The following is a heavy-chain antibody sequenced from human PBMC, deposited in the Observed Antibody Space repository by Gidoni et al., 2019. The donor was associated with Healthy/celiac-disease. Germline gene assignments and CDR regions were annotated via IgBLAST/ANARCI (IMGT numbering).Heavy chain of an antibody. J-gene: IGHJ4*02. CDR2: IKSKTDGGTT. CDR3: TTAYYDFWSGYYTNFFDY. D-gene: IGHD3-3*01. CDR1: GFTFSNAW. V-gene: IGHV3-15*07. Sequence: EVQLVESGGGLVKPGGSLRLSCAASGFTFSNAWMNWVRQAPGKGLEWVGRIKSKTDGGTTDYAAPVKGRFTISRDDSKNTLYLQMNSLKTEDTAVYYCTTAYYDFWSGYYTNFFDYWGQGTLVTVSS.